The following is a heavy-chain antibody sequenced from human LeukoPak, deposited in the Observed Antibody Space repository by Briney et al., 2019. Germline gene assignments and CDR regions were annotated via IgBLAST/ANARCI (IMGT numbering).Heavy chain of an antibody. CDR2: IEPNSGDT. D-gene: IGHD1-20*01. Sequence: ASVKVSCKTSGYTFTSFDITWVRQATGQGLEWMGWIEPNSGDTNYPEKFQGRITMTRDTSISTAYMELSRLTSDDTAVYFCARDYFTFTSKSYNFFDPWGQGTLVTVSS. CDR1: GYTFTSFD. J-gene: IGHJ5*02. V-gene: IGHV1-2*02. CDR3: ARDYFTFTSKSYNFFDP.